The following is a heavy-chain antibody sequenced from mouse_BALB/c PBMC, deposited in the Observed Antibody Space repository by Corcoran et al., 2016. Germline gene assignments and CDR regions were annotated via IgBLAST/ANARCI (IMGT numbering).Heavy chain of an antibody. J-gene: IGHJ4*01. CDR2: IFPGSYNT. D-gene: IGHD2-1*01. V-gene: IGHV1-9*01. CDR1: GYTFSSYW. Sequence: QVQLQQSGAELMKPGASVKISCKATGYTFSSYWIEWVKQRPGHGLEWIGEIFPGSYNTNYNEKFKGKATFTADTSSNTAYMQLSSLTSEDSAVYYCARSGHYLMDYWGQGTPVTVSS. CDR3: ARSGHYLMDY.